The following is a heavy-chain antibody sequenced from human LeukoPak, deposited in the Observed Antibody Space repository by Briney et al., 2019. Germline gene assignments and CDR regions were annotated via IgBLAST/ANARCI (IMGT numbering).Heavy chain of an antibody. J-gene: IGHJ4*02. CDR2: ISGSGGST. V-gene: IGHV3-23*01. D-gene: IGHD3-22*01. Sequence: QPGGSLRLSCAASGFTFSNYAMNWVRQAPGKGLEWVSAISGSGGSTYYADSVKGRFTISRDNSKNTLYLQMNSLRAEDTAVYYCAKYPYYYDSSGVYWGQGTLVTVSS. CDR3: AKYPYYYDSSGVY. CDR1: GFTFSNYA.